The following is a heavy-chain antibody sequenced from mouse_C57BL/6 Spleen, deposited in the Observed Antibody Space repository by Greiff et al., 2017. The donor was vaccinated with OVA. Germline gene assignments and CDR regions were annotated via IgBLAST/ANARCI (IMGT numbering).Heavy chain of an antibody. V-gene: IGHV1-52*01. J-gene: IGHJ2*01. CDR2: IDPSDSET. Sequence: QVHVKQPGAELVRPGSSVKLSCKASGYTFTSYWMHWVKQRPIQGLEWIGNIDPSDSETHYNQKFKDKATLTVDKSSSTAYMQLSSLTSEDSAVYYCARKEANWDYFDYWGQGTTLTVSS. CDR1: GYTFTSYW. D-gene: IGHD4-1*01. CDR3: ARKEANWDYFDY.